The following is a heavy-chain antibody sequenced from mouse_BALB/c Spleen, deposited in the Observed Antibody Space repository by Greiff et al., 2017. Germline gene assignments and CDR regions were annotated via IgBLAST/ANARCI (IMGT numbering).Heavy chain of an antibody. J-gene: IGHJ2*01. CDR2: ISSGGSYT. D-gene: IGHD2-10*02. V-gene: IGHV5-6*01. CDR1: GFTFSSYG. CDR3: ARRGYGLDY. Sequence: EVQGVESGGDLVKPGGSLKLSCAASGFTFSSYGMSWVRQTPDKRLEWVATISSGGSYTYYPDSVKGRFTISRDNAKNTLYLQMSSLKSEDTAMYYCARRGYGLDYWGQGTTLTVSS.